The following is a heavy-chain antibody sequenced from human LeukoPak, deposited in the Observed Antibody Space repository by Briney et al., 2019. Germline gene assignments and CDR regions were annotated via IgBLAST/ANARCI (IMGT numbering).Heavy chain of an antibody. CDR3: ARALPIHQFSPYFDY. V-gene: IGHV1-46*01. D-gene: IGHD5-18*01. CDR1: GYTFTSYY. CDR2: INPGGGST. J-gene: IGHJ4*02. Sequence: ASVKVSCKASGYTFTSYYMHWVRQAPGQGLEWMGIINPGGGSTSYAQKFQGRVTMTRDTSTSTVYMELSSLRSEDTAVYYCARALPIHQFSPYFDYWGQGTLVTVSS.